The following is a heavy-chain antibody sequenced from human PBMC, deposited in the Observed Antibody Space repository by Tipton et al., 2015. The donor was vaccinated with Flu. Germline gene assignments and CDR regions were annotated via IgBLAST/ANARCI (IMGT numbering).Heavy chain of an antibody. CDR1: GFTFSSYW. CDR3: ARYPMTTVVTRAFDI. J-gene: IGHJ3*02. V-gene: IGHV3-7*01. CDR2: IKQDGSEE. Sequence: SLRLSCAASGFTFSSYWMSWVRQAPGKGPEWVANIKQDGSEEYYVDSVKGRFTISRDNAKNSLYLQMNSLRAEDTAVYYCARYPMTTVVTRAFDIWGQGTVVTVSS. D-gene: IGHD4-23*01.